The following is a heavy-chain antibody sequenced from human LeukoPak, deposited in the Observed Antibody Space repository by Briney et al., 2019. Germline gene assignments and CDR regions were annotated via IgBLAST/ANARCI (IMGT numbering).Heavy chain of an antibody. CDR3: ARSARLMKGVVEVTALDD. CDR2: ISSSSSYI. CDR1: GFIFSGYS. J-gene: IGHJ4*02. V-gene: IGHV3-21*03. Sequence: PGGSLRLSCAASGFIFSGYSMNWVRQAPGKGLEWVSSISSSSSYIYYADSVKGRFTISRDNAKNSVYLEMNSLRADDTAVYYCARSARLMKGVVEVTALDDWGQGTLVTVSS. D-gene: IGHD3-3*01.